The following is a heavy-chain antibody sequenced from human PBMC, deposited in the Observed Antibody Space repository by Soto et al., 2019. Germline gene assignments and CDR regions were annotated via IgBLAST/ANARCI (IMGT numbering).Heavy chain of an antibody. Sequence: EVQLVESGGGLVQPGGSLRLSCAVSGFDFSSDWMHWVRQAPGKGLVWVSRIKYDGSATNYADSVKGRFTISRDNAKNTLFLQMNNLRAEDTAVYYCARGRRGFYYFDYWGQGTLVTVSS. CDR3: ARGRRGFYYFDY. CDR1: GFDFSSDW. V-gene: IGHV3-74*01. CDR2: IKYDGSAT. J-gene: IGHJ4*02.